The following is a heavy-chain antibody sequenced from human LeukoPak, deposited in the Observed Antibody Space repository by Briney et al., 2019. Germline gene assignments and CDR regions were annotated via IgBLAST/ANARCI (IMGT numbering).Heavy chain of an antibody. V-gene: IGHV4-4*02. CDR1: GGSISSSNW. CDR2: IYHSGST. CDR3: ARGTKYYYGSGSYLFDY. J-gene: IGHJ4*02. Sequence: SETLSLTCAVSGGSISSSNWWSWVRQPPGKGLEWIGEIYHSGSTNYNPSLKSRVTISVDTSKNQFSLKLSSVTAADTAVYYCARGTKYYYGSGSYLFDYWGQGTLVTVSS. D-gene: IGHD3-10*01.